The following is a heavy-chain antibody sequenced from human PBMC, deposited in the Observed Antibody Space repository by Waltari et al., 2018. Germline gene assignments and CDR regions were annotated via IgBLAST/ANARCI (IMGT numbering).Heavy chain of an antibody. CDR2: ISSSGSTI. J-gene: IGHJ4*02. Sequence: EVQLVESGGGLVQPGGSLRLSCAACGFPFSSYEVNWVRQAPGKGLEWVSYISSSGSTIYYADSVKGRFTISRDNAKNSLYLQMNSLRAEDTAVYYCARGGELPHRYWGQGTLVTVSS. CDR1: GFPFSSYE. CDR3: ARGGELPHRY. V-gene: IGHV3-48*03. D-gene: IGHD1-26*01.